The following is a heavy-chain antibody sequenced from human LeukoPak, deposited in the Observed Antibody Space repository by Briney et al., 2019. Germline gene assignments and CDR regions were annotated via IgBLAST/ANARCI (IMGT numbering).Heavy chain of an antibody. Sequence: GGSLRLSCTASGFTFGDYAMSWFRQAPGKGLEWVSAISGSGGSTYYADSVKGRFTISRDNSKNTLYLQMNTLRAEDTAVYYCTKSWMYSSGPYYFDYWGQGTLVTVSS. D-gene: IGHD6-19*01. CDR3: TKSWMYSSGPYYFDY. V-gene: IGHV3-23*01. J-gene: IGHJ4*02. CDR2: ISGSGGST. CDR1: GFTFGDYA.